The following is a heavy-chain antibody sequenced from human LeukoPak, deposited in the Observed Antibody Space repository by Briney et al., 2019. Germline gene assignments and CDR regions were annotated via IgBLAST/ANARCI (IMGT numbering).Heavy chain of an antibody. J-gene: IGHJ4*02. Sequence: PSETLSLTCTVSGGSISSNSYYWGWVRQPPGKGLEWIASIYHSGSTYYNPSLESRVTISVDTSKNQCSLNLSSVTAADTAVYFCARHGRPIRRFDELLGNRNSPYFFDYWGQGTLVSVSS. D-gene: IGHD2/OR15-2a*01. CDR2: IYHSGST. V-gene: IGHV4-39*01. CDR1: GGSISSNSYY. CDR3: ARHGRPIRRFDELLGNRNSPYFFDY.